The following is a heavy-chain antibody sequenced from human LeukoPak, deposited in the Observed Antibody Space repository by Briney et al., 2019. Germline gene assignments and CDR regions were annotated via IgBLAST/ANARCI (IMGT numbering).Heavy chain of an antibody. CDR1: GYAFAAYY. CDR2: INPSDGST. CDR3: ATDRPHNCFNP. V-gene: IGHV1-46*01. J-gene: IGHJ5*02. Sequence: ASVKVSCKASGYAFAAYYIHWVRQAPGRGLEWVGLINPSDGSTRYAQKFQGRVTMTRDASTSTIYIDLNNLGSDDTAIYYCATDRPHNCFNPWGQGSLVTVSS.